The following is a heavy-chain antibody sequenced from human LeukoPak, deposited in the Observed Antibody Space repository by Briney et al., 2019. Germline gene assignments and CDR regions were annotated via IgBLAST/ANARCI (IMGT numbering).Heavy chain of an antibody. V-gene: IGHV1-46*01. D-gene: IGHD3-22*01. J-gene: IGHJ3*02. CDR1: GYLFTNYY. CDR2: INPSGGST. Sequence: ASVKVSCKASGYLFTNYYMHWVRQAPGQGLEWMGIINPSGGSTSYAQKFQGRVTMTRDTSTSTVYMELYCLKSEDTAVYFCARASPQYDSSGWGARVDAFDIWGQGTMVTVSS. CDR3: ARASPQYDSSGWGARVDAFDI.